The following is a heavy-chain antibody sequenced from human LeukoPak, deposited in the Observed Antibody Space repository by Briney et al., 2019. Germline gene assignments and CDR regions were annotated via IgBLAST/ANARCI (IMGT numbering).Heavy chain of an antibody. CDR3: AKHVLRFLEWLSYFDY. D-gene: IGHD3-3*01. CDR2: ISGSGGST. Sequence: PGGSLRLSCAASGFTFSSYAMSWVRQAPGKGLEWVSAISGSGGSTYYADSVKGRFTISRDNSKNTLYLQMNSLRAEDTAVYYCAKHVLRFLEWLSYFDYWGQGTLVTVSS. CDR1: GFTFSSYA. V-gene: IGHV3-23*01. J-gene: IGHJ4*02.